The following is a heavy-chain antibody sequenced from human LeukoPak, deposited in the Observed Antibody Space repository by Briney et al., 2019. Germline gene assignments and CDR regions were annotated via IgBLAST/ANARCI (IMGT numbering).Heavy chain of an antibody. CDR1: GFTFSSYA. CDR2: ISGSGGST. Sequence: GGSLRLSCAASGFTFSSYAMSWVRQAPGKGLEWVSAISGSGGSTYYADSLKGRFTISRDNAKNSLYLQMNSLRAEDTAVYYCARGLWVGLPYPSSWYHFDYWGQGALVTVSS. CDR3: ARGLWVGLPYPSSWYHFDY. V-gene: IGHV3-23*01. D-gene: IGHD6-13*01. J-gene: IGHJ4*02.